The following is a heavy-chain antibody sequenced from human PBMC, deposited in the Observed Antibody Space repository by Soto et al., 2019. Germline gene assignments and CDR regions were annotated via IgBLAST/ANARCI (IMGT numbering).Heavy chain of an antibody. CDR1: GYTFTSYG. V-gene: IGHV1-18*04. J-gene: IGHJ6*02. D-gene: IGHD3-22*01. Sequence: ASVKVFCKASGYTFTSYGISWVRQAPGQGLEWMGWISAYNGNTNYAQKLQGRVTMTTDTSTSTAYMELRSLRSDDTAVYYCARDLLKDYYDSSGYYLPDGMDVWGQGTTVTVSS. CDR3: ARDLLKDYYDSSGYYLPDGMDV. CDR2: ISAYNGNT.